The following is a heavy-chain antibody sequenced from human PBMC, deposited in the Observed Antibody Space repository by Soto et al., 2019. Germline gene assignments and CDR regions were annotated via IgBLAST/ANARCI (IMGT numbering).Heavy chain of an antibody. V-gene: IGHV3-48*03. CDR2: ISSSGSTI. Sequence: EVQLVESGGGLVQPGGSLRLSCAASGFTFSSYEMNWVRQAPGKGLEWVSYISSSGSTIYYADSVKDRFTISRDNAKNSLYLQMNSLRAEDTAVYYCARDSLLYYYYGMDVWGQGTTVTVSS. CDR1: GFTFSSYE. CDR3: ARDSLLYYYYGMDV. D-gene: IGHD1-26*01. J-gene: IGHJ6*02.